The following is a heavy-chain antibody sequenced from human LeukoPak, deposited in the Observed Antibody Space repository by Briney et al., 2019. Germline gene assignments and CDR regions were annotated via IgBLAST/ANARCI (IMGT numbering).Heavy chain of an antibody. CDR2: IYTSGST. Sequence: SQTLSLTCTVSGGPISSGSYYWSWIRQPAGKGLEWIGRIYTSGSTNYNPSLKSRVTISVDTSKNQFSLKLSSVTAADTAVYYCARGDYDFWSGYSYWGQGTLVTVSS. J-gene: IGHJ4*02. CDR3: ARGDYDFWSGYSY. CDR1: GGPISSGSYY. D-gene: IGHD3-3*01. V-gene: IGHV4-61*02.